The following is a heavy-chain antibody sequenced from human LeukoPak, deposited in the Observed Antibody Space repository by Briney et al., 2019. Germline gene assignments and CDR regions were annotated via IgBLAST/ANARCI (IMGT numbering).Heavy chain of an antibody. CDR2: MYIGGTR. D-gene: IGHD3-16*01. V-gene: IGHV4-4*07. CDR3: ARDLPRENSYAYRFWFDP. Sequence: SETLSLTCSVSGVSISSYYWTWIRQPAGKGLEWIGRMYIGGTRNYNPSLKSRVTMSIDTSKNQFSLKLSSVTAADTAVYYCARDLPRENSYAYRFWFDPWGQGTLVTVSS. CDR1: GVSISSYY. J-gene: IGHJ5*02.